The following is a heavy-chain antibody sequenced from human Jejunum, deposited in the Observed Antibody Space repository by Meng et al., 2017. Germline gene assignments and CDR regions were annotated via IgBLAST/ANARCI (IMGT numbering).Heavy chain of an antibody. CDR1: GFTFSSYE. CDR2: ITHSGTDT. CDR3: AREIVGDPGYFDY. D-gene: IGHD4-17*01. Sequence: GESLKIPCAASGFTFSSYEVNWVRQAPGKGLEWVSHITHSGTDTYYADSVKGRFTVSRDNAKNSLYLQMNSLGVEDTAVYYCAREIVGDPGYFDYWGQGTLVTVSS. J-gene: IGHJ4*02. V-gene: IGHV3-48*03.